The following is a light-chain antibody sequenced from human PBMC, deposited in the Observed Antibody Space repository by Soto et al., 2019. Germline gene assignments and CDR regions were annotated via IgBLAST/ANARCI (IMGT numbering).Light chain of an antibody. J-gene: IGLJ1*01. CDR2: SNN. CDR1: SSNIGINT. CDR3: AAWDDSLSGHYV. V-gene: IGLV1-44*01. Sequence: QSVLTLPPSASGTPGQRVTLSCSGSSSNIGINTVDWYQHLPGTAPKLLIYSNNQRSSGVPDRISGSKSGTSASLAISGLQSEDEADYYCAAWDDSLSGHYVFGTGTKLTVL.